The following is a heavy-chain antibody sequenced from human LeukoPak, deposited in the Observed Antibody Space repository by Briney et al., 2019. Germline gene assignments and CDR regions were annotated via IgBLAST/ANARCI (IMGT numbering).Heavy chain of an antibody. J-gene: IGHJ4*02. CDR1: GLTFSTYA. V-gene: IGHV3-7*05. CDR2: IKEDGSDT. CDR3: AREWWYLDY. Sequence: GGSLRLSCAASGLTFSTYAMTWVRQAPGRGLEWVARIKEDGSDTYYVDSVMGRFTISRDKAKKTVYLQMNSLRVEDTAVYYCAREWWYLDYWGQGTLVTVSS. D-gene: IGHD2-15*01.